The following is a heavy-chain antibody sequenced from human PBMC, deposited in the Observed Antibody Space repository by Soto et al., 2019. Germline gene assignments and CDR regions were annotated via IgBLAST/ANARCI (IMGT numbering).Heavy chain of an antibody. D-gene: IGHD3-10*01. CDR3: ARPFYYYGSGSYYNEWYYFDY. CDR1: GFTFSSYW. V-gene: IGHV3-7*01. J-gene: IGHJ4*02. Sequence: GGSLRLSCAASGFTFSSYWMSWVRQAPGKGLEWVANIKQDGSEKYYVDSVKGRFTISRDNAKNSLYLQMNSLRAEDTAVYYCARPFYYYGSGSYYNEWYYFDYWGQGTLVTVSS. CDR2: IKQDGSEK.